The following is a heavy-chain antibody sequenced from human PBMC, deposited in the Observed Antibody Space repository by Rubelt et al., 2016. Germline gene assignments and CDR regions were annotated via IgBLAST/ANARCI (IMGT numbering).Heavy chain of an antibody. CDR1: GLTFSSSA. Sequence: GLTFSSSAMHWVRQAPDKGLEWLAVISYDGSNKYYADSVQGRFTISRDNSKNSLYLQMNSLRAGDTAVYYCATADSISFVRGVVTGDYWGQGTLVTVSS. V-gene: IGHV3-30*04. CDR2: ISYDGSNK. CDR3: ATADSISFVRGVVTGDY. D-gene: IGHD3-10*01. J-gene: IGHJ4*02.